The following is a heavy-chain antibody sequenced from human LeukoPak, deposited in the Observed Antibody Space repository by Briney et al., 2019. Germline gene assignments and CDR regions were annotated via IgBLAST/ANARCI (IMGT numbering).Heavy chain of an antibody. CDR3: ARLDWDALDI. V-gene: IGHV5-51*01. CDR1: GYSFTSYW. Sequence: GESLQISCECSGYSFTSYWIGWVRQVPGEGLEWMGIIYPDDSETRYSPSFQGQVTISADKSISTAYLQWSSLKASDTAMYYCARLDWDALDIWGQGTMVTVSS. CDR2: IYPDDSET. D-gene: IGHD3-9*01. J-gene: IGHJ3*02.